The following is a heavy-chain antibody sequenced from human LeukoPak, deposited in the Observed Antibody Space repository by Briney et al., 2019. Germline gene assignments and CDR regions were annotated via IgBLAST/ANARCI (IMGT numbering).Heavy chain of an antibody. CDR1: GGSFSGYY. Sequence: PSETLSLTCAVYGGSFSGYYWSWIRQPPGKGLEWIGEINHSGSTSSNPSLKSPVIMSVDTSKNQFSLKLTSVTGADTAVYYCARERVDYVWGNYRYWDYWGQGILVTVSS. D-gene: IGHD3-16*02. CDR3: ARERVDYVWGNYRYWDY. V-gene: IGHV4-34*01. CDR2: INHSGST. J-gene: IGHJ4*02.